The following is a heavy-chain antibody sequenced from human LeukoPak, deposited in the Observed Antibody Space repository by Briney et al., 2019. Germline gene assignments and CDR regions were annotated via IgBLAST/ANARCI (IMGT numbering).Heavy chain of an antibody. V-gene: IGHV1-69*13. Sequence: SVEVSCKASGGTFSSYAISWVRQAPGQGLEWMGGIIPIFGTANYAQKFQGRVTITADESTSTAYMELSSLRSEDTAVYYCATKGPPYYYYYYMDVWGKGTTVTVSS. CDR2: IIPIFGTA. CDR3: ATKGPPYYYYYYMDV. CDR1: GGTFSSYA. J-gene: IGHJ6*03.